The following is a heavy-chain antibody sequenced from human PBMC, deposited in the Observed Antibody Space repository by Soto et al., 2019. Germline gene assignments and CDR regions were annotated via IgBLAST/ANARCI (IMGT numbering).Heavy chain of an antibody. J-gene: IGHJ6*02. V-gene: IGHV3-73*01. D-gene: IGHD3-10*01. CDR3: TRLGYYGSGVLSNYYGMDV. Sequence: LRLSCAASGFTFSGSAMHWVRQASGEGLEWVGRIRSKANSYATAYAASVKGRFTISRDDSKNTAYLQMNSLKTEDTAVYYCTRLGYYGSGVLSNYYGMDVWGQGTMVTVSS. CDR2: IRSKANSYAT. CDR1: GFTFSGSA.